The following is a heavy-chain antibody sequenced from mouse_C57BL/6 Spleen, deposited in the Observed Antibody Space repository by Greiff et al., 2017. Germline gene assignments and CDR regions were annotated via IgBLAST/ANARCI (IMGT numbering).Heavy chain of an antibody. CDR2: IDPSDSYT. Sequence: VQLQQPGAELVKPGASVKLSCKASGYTFTSYWMQWVKQRPGQGLEWIGEIDPSDSYTNYNQKFKGKATLTVDPSSSTAYMQLSSLTSEDSAVYYCARDPLFAYWGQGTLVTVSA. CDR3: ARDPLFAY. CDR1: GYTFTSYW. V-gene: IGHV1-50*01. J-gene: IGHJ3*01.